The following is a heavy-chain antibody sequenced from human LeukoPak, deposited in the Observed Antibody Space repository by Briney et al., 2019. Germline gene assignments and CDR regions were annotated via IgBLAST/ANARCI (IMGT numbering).Heavy chain of an antibody. D-gene: IGHD2-2*01. CDR1: GGSISSYY. V-gene: IGHV4-59*01. J-gene: IGHJ4*02. CDR2: IYYSGST. Sequence: PSETLSLTCTVSGGSISSYYWSWIQQPPGKGLEWIGYIYYSGSTNYNPSLKSRVTISVDTSKNQFSLKLSSVTAADTVVYYCARAWYCSSTSCLDFDYWGQGTLVTVSS. CDR3: ARAWYCSSTSCLDFDY.